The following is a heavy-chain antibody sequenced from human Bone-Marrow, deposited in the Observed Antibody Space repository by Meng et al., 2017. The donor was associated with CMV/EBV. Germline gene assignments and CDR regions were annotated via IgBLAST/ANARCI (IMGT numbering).Heavy chain of an antibody. CDR2: ISAYNGNT. J-gene: IGHJ4*02. Sequence: KASGFTFTSYGISWVRQAPGQGLEWMGWISAYNGNTNYAQKLQGRVTMTTDTSTSTAYMELRSLRSDDTAVYYCARAGAATTTLDFWGQGTLVTVSS. V-gene: IGHV1-18*01. CDR1: GFTFTSYG. D-gene: IGHD1-26*01. CDR3: ARAGAATTTLDF.